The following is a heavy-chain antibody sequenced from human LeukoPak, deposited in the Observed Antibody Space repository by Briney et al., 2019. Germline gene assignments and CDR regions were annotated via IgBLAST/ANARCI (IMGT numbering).Heavy chain of an antibody. D-gene: IGHD3-3*01. CDR3: ARDFYDFWSGYYHY. CDR2: INPNSGGT. Sequence: ASVKVSCKASGYTFTGYYMRWVRQAPGQGLEWMGWINPNSGGTNYAQKFQGRVTMTRDTSISTAYMELSRLRSDDTAVYYCARDFYDFWSGYYHYWGQGTLVTVSS. V-gene: IGHV1-2*02. CDR1: GYTFTGYY. J-gene: IGHJ4*02.